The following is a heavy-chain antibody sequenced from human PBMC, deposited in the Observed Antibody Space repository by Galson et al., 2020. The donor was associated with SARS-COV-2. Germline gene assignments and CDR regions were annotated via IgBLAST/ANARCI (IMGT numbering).Heavy chain of an antibody. CDR1: GFTFDDYT. V-gene: IGHV3-43*01. D-gene: IGHD3-3*01. Sequence: GGSLRLSCAASGFTFDDYTMHWVRQAPGKGLEWVSLISWDGGSTYYADSVKGRFTISRDNSKNSLYLQMNSLRTEDTALYYCAKGGRFLGLYYMDVWGKGTTVTVSS. CDR3: AKGGRFLGLYYMDV. CDR2: ISWDGGST. J-gene: IGHJ6*03.